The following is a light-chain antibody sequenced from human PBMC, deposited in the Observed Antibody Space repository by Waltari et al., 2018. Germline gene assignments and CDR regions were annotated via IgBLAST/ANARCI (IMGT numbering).Light chain of an antibody. CDR1: QNINTY. J-gene: IGKJ4*01. Sequence: DIQMTQSPTSVSASLGDRVTITCRSSQNINTYLNWLQQRPGQPPKLLIYAASTLQSGVPSRFSGRGSGTHFTLTITGLQPEDFVTYYCQQSFNTAPLTFGGGTKVEI. V-gene: IGKV1-39*01. CDR2: AAS. CDR3: QQSFNTAPLT.